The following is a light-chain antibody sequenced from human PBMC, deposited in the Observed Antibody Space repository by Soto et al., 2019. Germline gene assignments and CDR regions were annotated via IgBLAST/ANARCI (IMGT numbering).Light chain of an antibody. CDR1: QSVSSSY. CDR2: GAS. J-gene: IGKJ5*01. CDR3: QQYGSPIT. Sequence: EIVLTQSPGTLSLSPGERATLSCRASQSVSSSYLAWYQQKPGQAPRLLIYGASSRATDIPDRFSGSVSGTDFTLTISRLEPEDFAVYYCQQYGSPITFGQGTRLEIK. V-gene: IGKV3-20*01.